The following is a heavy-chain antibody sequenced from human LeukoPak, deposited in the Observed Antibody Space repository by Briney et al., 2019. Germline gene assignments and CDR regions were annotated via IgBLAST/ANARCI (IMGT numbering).Heavy chain of an antibody. D-gene: IGHD3-3*01. CDR2: IYTDGSST. Sequence: PGGSLRLSCAASGFTFSNSWMNWVRQAPGKGLLWVSRIYTDGSSTTYADSVKGRFTIPRDNAKNTLYLQMNSLRAEDTGVYYCATQAGITIFGRYFDYWGQGTLVTVSS. J-gene: IGHJ4*02. CDR3: ATQAGITIFGRYFDY. CDR1: GFTFSNSW. V-gene: IGHV3-74*01.